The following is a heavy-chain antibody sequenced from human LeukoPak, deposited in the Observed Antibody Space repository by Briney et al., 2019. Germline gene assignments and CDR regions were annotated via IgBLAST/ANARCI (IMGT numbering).Heavy chain of an antibody. CDR1: GGSISSYY. Sequence: SSETLSLTCTVSGGSISSYYWSWIRQPPGKGLEWIGYIYYSGSTNYNPSLKSRVTISVDTSKNQFSLKLSSVTAADTAVYYCARDGGSYLDWFDPWGQGTLVTVSS. V-gene: IGHV4-59*12. CDR3: ARDGGSYLDWFDP. CDR2: IYYSGST. J-gene: IGHJ5*02. D-gene: IGHD1-26*01.